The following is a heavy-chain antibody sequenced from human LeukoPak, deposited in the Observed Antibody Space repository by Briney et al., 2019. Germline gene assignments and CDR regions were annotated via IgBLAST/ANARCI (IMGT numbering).Heavy chain of an antibody. CDR1: GFTFSNAW. Sequence: GGSLRLSCAASGFTFSNAWMSWVRQAPGKGLEWVSAISGSGGSTYYADSVKGRFTISRDNSKNTLYLQMNSLRAEDTAVYYCAKSPVASSGWFDAFDYWGQGTLVTVSS. D-gene: IGHD6-19*01. CDR2: ISGSGGST. V-gene: IGHV3-23*01. CDR3: AKSPVASSGWFDAFDY. J-gene: IGHJ4*02.